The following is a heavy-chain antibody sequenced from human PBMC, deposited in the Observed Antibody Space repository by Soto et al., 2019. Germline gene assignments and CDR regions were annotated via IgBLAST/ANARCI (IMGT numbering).Heavy chain of an antibody. CDR1: GFTFSSYG. J-gene: IGHJ4*02. V-gene: IGHV3-30*18. Sequence: GGSLRLSCAASGFTFSSYGMHWVRQAPGKGLEWVAVISYDGSNKYYADSVKGRFTISRDNSKNTLYLQMNSLRAEDTAVYYCAKDANSGSYGYWGQGTLVTVSS. CDR3: AKDANSGSYGY. D-gene: IGHD3-10*01. CDR2: ISYDGSNK.